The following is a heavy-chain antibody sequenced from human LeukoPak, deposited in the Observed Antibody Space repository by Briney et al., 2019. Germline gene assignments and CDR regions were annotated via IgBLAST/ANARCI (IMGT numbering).Heavy chain of an antibody. J-gene: IGHJ6*02. Sequence: GGSLRLSCAASGFSFSLYAMSWVRQASGKGLEWVSAIRGGGEHTYYADSVKGRFTISRDNSKNTLYLQMNSLRAEDTAVYYCARIHSGMSMDVWGQGTTVTVSS. CDR3: ARIHSGMSMDV. CDR1: GFSFSLYA. V-gene: IGHV3-23*01. CDR2: IRGGGEHT. D-gene: IGHD3-10*01.